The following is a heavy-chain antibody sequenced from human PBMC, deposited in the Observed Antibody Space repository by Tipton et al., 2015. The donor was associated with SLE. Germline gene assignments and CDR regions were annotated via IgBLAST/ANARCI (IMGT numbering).Heavy chain of an antibody. D-gene: IGHD5-12*01. CDR1: GGSFSGYY. CDR2: IYHSGST. V-gene: IGHV4-34*01. J-gene: IGHJ5*02. CDR3: ARYLYSGYDSTRWFDP. Sequence: LRLTCAVYGGSFSGYYWNWIRQPPGKGLEWIGYIYHSGSTYYNPSLKSRVTISVDRSKNQFSLKLSSVTAADTAVYYCARYLYSGYDSTRWFDPWGQGTLVTVSS.